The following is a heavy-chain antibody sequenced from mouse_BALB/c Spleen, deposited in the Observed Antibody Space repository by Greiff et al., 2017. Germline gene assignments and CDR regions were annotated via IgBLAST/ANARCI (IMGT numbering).Heavy chain of an antibody. CDR2: IWAGGST. CDR1: GFSLTSYG. CDR3: ARDPMITTVYYYAMDY. Sequence: VQLQESGPGLVAPSQSLSITCTVSGFSLTSYGVHWVRQPPGKGLEWLGVIWAGGSTNYNSALMSRLSISKDNSKSQVFLKMNSLQTDDTAMYYCARDPMITTVYYYAMDYWGQGTSVTVSS. V-gene: IGHV2-9*02. J-gene: IGHJ4*01. D-gene: IGHD2-4*01.